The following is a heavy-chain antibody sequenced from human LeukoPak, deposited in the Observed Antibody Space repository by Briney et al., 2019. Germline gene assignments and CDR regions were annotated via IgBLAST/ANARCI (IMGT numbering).Heavy chain of an antibody. D-gene: IGHD3-9*01. CDR2: IHTSGST. V-gene: IGHV4-4*07. CDR1: GGSISNSY. CDR3: ARLSSYDVLTGYSTNDAFDI. Sequence: SETLSLTCTVSGGSISNSYWSWIRQPAGKGLEWIGRIHTSGSTNYTPSLKSRVTMSVDTSKSQFSLKLSSVTAADTAVYYCARLSSYDVLTGYSTNDAFDIWGQGTMVTVSS. J-gene: IGHJ3*02.